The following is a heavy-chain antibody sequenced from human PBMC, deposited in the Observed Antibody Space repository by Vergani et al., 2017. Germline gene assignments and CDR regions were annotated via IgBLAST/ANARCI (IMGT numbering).Heavy chain of an antibody. CDR1: GFTFSSYG. J-gene: IGHJ6*03. V-gene: IGHV3-30*18. CDR2: ISYDGSNK. CDR3: AKDRERSRYYYYYMDV. D-gene: IGHD2-2*01. Sequence: QVQLVESGGGVVQPGRSLRLSCAASGFTFSSYGMHWVRQAPGKGLEWVAVISYDGSNKYYADSVKGRFTISRDNSKNTLYLQMNSLRAEDTAVYYCAKDRERSRYYYYYMDVWGKGTTVTVSS.